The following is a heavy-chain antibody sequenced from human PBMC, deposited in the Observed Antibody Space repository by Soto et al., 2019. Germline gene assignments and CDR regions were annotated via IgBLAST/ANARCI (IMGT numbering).Heavy chain of an antibody. J-gene: IGHJ6*02. V-gene: IGHV1-69*13. Sequence: SVKVSCKASGGTFSSYAISWVRHAPGQGLEWMGGIIPIFGTANYAQKFQGRVTITADESTSTAYMELSSLRSEDTAVYYCAREKVAVSGKYYYYGMDVWGQGTTVTVS. CDR1: GGTFSSYA. CDR2: IIPIFGTA. D-gene: IGHD6-19*01. CDR3: AREKVAVSGKYYYYGMDV.